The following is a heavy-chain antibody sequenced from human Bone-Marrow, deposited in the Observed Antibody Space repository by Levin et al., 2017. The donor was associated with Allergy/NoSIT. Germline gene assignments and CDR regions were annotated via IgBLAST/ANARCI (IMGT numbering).Heavy chain of an antibody. CDR2: IYSAGTT. J-gene: IGHJ4*02. CDR3: ARYGDYLGY. D-gene: IGHD4-17*01. V-gene: IGHV3-53*01. CDR1: GFTVSSKY. Sequence: GGSLRLSCAASGFTVSSKYMSWVRQAPGKGLEWVSVIYSAGTTYYPDSLKGRFTISRDNSKNTLYLQMNSLRAEDTAMYYCARYGDYLGYWGQGTLVTVSS.